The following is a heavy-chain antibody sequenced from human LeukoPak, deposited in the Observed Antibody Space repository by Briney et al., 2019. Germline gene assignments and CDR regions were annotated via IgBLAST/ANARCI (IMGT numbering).Heavy chain of an antibody. CDR2: IYYSGST. CDR1: GGSISGYY. CDR3: ARVSDDSSGYYHY. D-gene: IGHD3-22*01. J-gene: IGHJ4*02. Sequence: SETLSLTCTVSGGSISGYYWSWIRQPPGKGLEWIGYIYYSGSTNYNPSLKSRVTISVDTSKNQFSLKLSSVTAADTAVYYCARVSDDSSGYYHYWGQGTLVTVSS. V-gene: IGHV4-59*01.